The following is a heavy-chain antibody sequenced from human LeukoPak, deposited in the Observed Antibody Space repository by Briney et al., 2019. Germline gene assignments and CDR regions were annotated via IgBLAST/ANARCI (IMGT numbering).Heavy chain of an antibody. J-gene: IGHJ5*02. CDR3: ARVDGGYCSGGSCYANRFDP. CDR1: GGSITTYY. D-gene: IGHD2-15*01. Sequence: SETLSLTCTVSGGSITTYYWSWIRQPPGKGLEWIAYMYYSGSPNYNPSLKSRVTMSVDTSKNQFSLKLSSVTAADTAVYYCARVDGGYCSGGSCYANRFDPWGQGTPVTVSS. CDR2: MYYSGSP. V-gene: IGHV4-59*01.